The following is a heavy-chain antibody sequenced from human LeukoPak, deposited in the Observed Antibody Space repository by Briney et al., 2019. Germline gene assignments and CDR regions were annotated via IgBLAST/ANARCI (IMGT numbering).Heavy chain of an antibody. V-gene: IGHV4-61*08. D-gene: IGHD1-14*01. J-gene: IGHJ4*02. CDR2: IYYSGST. Sequence: SQTLSLTCAVSGGSISSGGYSWSWIRQPPGKGLEWIGYIYYSGSTNYNPSLKSRVTISVDTSKNQFSLKLSSVTAADTAVYYCARSPETGYIGYYFDYWGQGTLVTVSS. CDR1: GGSISSGGYS. CDR3: ARSPETGYIGYYFDY.